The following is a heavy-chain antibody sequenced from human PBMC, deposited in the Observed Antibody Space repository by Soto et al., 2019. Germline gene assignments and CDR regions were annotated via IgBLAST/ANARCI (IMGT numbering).Heavy chain of an antibody. CDR3: AKXXXDGNDYYDF. Sequence: EVQLLESGGGLVQPGGSLRLSCAASGFTFSSCAMGWVRQAPGKGLEWVSGISGNGGSTYYADSVKGRFTISRDTSKNTLYLQMDSLGAEDTAIYYCAKXXXDGNDYYDFWGQGTLVTVSS. CDR2: ISGNGGST. D-gene: IGHD3-22*01. CDR1: GFTFSSCA. J-gene: IGHJ4*02. V-gene: IGHV3-23*01.